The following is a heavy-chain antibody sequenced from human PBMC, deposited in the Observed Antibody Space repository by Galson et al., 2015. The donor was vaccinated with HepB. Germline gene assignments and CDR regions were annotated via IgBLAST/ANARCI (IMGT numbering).Heavy chain of an antibody. CDR2: IWYDGSNK. CDR3: ARGGVERFGESETDY. CDR1: GFTFSSYG. D-gene: IGHD3-10*01. J-gene: IGHJ4*02. Sequence: SLRLSCAASGFTFSSYGMHWVRQAPGKGLEWVAVIWYDGSNKYYADSVKGRFTISRDNSKNTLYLQMNSLRAEDTAVYYCARGGVERFGESETDYWGQGTLVTVSS. V-gene: IGHV3-33*08.